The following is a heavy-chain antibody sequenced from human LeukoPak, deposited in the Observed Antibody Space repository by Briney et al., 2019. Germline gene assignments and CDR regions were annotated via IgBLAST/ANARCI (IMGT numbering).Heavy chain of an antibody. J-gene: IGHJ4*02. CDR1: GYTFTGYY. CDR2: INPNSGGT. D-gene: IGHD4-17*01. V-gene: IGHV1-2*02. CDR3: ARGPSSPTVTVDY. Sequence: ASVKVSCKASGYTFTGYYVHWVRQAPGQGREWMGWINPNSGGTNYAQKFQGRVTMTRDTSISTAYMELSRLRSDDTAVYYCARGPSSPTVTVDYWGQGTLVTVSS.